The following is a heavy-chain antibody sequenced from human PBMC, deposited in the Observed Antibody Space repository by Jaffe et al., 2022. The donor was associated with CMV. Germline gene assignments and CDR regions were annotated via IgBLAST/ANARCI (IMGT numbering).Heavy chain of an antibody. CDR1: GGSFSGYY. Sequence: QVQLQQWGAGLLKPSETLSLTCAVYGGSFSGYYWSWIRQPPGKGLEWIGEINHSGSTNYNPSLKSRVTISVDTSKNQFSLKLSSVTAADTAVYYCARVRKRHYYYYMDVWGKGTTVTVSS. V-gene: IGHV4-34*01. CDR2: INHSGST. J-gene: IGHJ6*03. D-gene: IGHD3-16*01. CDR3: ARVRKRHYYYYMDV.